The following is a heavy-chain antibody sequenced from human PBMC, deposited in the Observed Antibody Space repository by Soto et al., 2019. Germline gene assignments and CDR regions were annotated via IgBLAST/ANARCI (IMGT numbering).Heavy chain of an antibody. CDR3: STWLLLEHAFAI. J-gene: IGHJ3*02. CDR2: FYLADGT. V-gene: IGHV3-53*01. CDR1: GFIVNGKKY. Sequence: RLSCAGSGFIVNGKKYITWVRQAPGKGLDWVSGFYLADGTYYADSVKGRFTVSIDSSKNTVYLQMNNLSPEDTAVYYCSTWLLLEHAFAIWGLGTICTVSS. D-gene: IGHD2-15*01.